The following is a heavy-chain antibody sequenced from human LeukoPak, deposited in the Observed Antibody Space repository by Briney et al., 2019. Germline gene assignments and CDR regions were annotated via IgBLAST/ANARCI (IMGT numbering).Heavy chain of an antibody. Sequence: PSETLSLTCTVSGGSLSSGDYYWSWIRQPPGRGLEWIGYIYYSGSTYYNPSLKSRVTISVDTSKNQFSLKLSSVTAADTAVYYCAREVVGRYFDLWGRGTLVTVSS. CDR2: IYYSGST. D-gene: IGHD2-15*01. CDR1: GGSLSSGDYY. J-gene: IGHJ2*01. CDR3: AREVVGRYFDL. V-gene: IGHV4-30-4*01.